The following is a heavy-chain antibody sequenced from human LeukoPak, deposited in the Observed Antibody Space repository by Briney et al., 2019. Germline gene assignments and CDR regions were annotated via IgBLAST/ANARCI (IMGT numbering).Heavy chain of an antibody. CDR2: IYSGGRT. V-gene: IGHV3-53*04. CDR3: ARLKYQLIFDY. D-gene: IGHD2-2*01. J-gene: IGHJ4*02. Sequence: GGSLRLSCAASGFTFSSYSMNWVRQAPGKGLEWVSVIYSGGRTYYADSVEGRFTISRHSSKNTVYLQMNSLRVEDTAVYYCARLKYQLIFDYWGQGTLVTVSS. CDR1: GFTFSSYS.